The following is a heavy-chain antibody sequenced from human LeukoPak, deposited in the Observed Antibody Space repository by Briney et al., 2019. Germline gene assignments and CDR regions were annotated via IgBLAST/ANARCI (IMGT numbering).Heavy chain of an antibody. CDR3: ARGFGDYGGGSWFDP. V-gene: IGHV3-11*04. D-gene: IGHD4-17*01. CDR2: IGSSGTLI. CDR1: GGSISSSTYF. J-gene: IGHJ5*02. Sequence: LSLTCTVSGGSISSSTYFWGWIRQAPGKGLEWVSYIGSSGTLIYYADSVKGRFTISRDNAKNSLFLQMNSLRAEDTAIYYCARGFGDYGGGSWFDPWGQGTLVTVSS.